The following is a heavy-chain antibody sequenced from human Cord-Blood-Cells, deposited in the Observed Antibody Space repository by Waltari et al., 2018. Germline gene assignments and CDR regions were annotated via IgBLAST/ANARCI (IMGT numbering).Heavy chain of an antibody. J-gene: IGHJ4*02. CDR3: AKETGYDILTGYYFDY. D-gene: IGHD3-9*01. Sequence: EVQLLESGGGLVQPGGSLRLSCAASGFTFSSYAMSWVCQAPGKGLEWVSAISGSGGSTYYADSVKGRFTISRDNSKNTLYLQMNSLRAEDTAVYYCAKETGYDILTGYYFDYWGQGTLVTVSS. V-gene: IGHV3-23*01. CDR1: GFTFSSYA. CDR2: ISGSGGST.